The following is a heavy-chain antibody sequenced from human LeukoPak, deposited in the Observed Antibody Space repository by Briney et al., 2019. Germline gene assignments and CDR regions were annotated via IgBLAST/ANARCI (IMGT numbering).Heavy chain of an antibody. CDR1: RFTFNSFD. J-gene: IGHJ4*02. D-gene: IGHD4-17*01. CDR2: ICGSSGTT. Sequence: GGSLTLSCAASRFTFNSFDMSGVRQAPGKGRVGCTTICGSSGTTNYADSARGRFAFSRHNSKNTQYLQMISLRGEDTAVYYGAKDLPDYGDYIGGYWGQGTLVTVSS. CDR3: AKDLPDYGDYIGGY. V-gene: IGHV3-23*01.